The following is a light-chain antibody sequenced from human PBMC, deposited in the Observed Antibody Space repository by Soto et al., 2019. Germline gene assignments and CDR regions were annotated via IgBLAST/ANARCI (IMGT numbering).Light chain of an antibody. CDR2: WAS. CDR3: QQYYTAPFT. V-gene: IGKV4-1*01. Sequence: DIVMTQSPDSLAVSLGERATINCKSSQTVFFSPNKKNYLAWYRQKPQQPPELPIHWASTREPGVPDRFSGSGSGADFTLTISSLQAEDVEVYYCQQYYTAPFTFGGGTKVDIK. CDR1: QTVFFSPNKKNY. J-gene: IGKJ4*01.